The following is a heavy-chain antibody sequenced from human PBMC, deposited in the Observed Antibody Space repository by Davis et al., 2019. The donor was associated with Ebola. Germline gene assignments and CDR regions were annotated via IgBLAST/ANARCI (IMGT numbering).Heavy chain of an antibody. J-gene: IGHJ4*02. D-gene: IGHD3-3*01. CDR1: GGSISSSSYY. Sequence: SETLSLTCTVPGGSISSSSYYWGWIRQPPGKGLEWIGSIYYSGSTYYNPSLKSRVTISVDTSKNQFSLKLSSVTAADTAVYYCAGTGIFGFDYWGQGTLVTVSS. V-gene: IGHV4-39*01. CDR3: AGTGIFGFDY. CDR2: IYYSGST.